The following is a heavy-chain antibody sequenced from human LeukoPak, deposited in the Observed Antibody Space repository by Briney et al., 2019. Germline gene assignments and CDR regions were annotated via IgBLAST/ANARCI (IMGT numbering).Heavy chain of an antibody. CDR3: ARAVGNWFDP. CDR2: IYHSGST. Sequence: SETLSLTCPVSGYSISSGYYWGWIRQPPGKGLEWIGSIYHSGSTYYNPSLKSRVTISVDTSKNQFSLKLSSVTAADTAVYYCARAVGNWFDPWGQGTLVTVSS. CDR1: GYSISSGYY. J-gene: IGHJ5*02. V-gene: IGHV4-38-2*02.